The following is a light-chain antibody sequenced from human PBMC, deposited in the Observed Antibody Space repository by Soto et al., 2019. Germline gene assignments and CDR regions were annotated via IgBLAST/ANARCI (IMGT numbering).Light chain of an antibody. V-gene: IGLV4-69*01. Sequence: QSVLTQSPSASASLGASVKLTCTLSSGHSSYAIAWHQQQPEKGPRYLMKLNSDGSHSKGDGIPDRFSGYSSGAERYLTISSLQSEDEADYYCQTWGTGIQVFGGGTKVTVL. CDR3: QTWGTGIQV. CDR2: LNSDGSH. J-gene: IGLJ2*01. CDR1: SGHSSYA.